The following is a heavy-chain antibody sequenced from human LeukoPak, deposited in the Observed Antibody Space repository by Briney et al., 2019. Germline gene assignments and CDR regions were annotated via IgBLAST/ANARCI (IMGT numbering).Heavy chain of an antibody. Sequence: GRSLRLSCAASGFTFSSYAMHWVRQAPGKGLEWVAVISYDGSNKYYADSVKGRFTISRDNSKNTLYLQMNSLRAEDTAVYYCASIAVAGSDYWGQGTLVTVSS. D-gene: IGHD6-19*01. CDR2: ISYDGSNK. J-gene: IGHJ4*02. V-gene: IGHV3-30-3*01. CDR3: ASIAVAGSDY. CDR1: GFTFSSYA.